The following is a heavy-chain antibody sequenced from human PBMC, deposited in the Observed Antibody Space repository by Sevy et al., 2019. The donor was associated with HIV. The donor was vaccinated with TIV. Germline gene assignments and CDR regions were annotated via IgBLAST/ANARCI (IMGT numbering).Heavy chain of an antibody. CDR1: GFTFSSYA. CDR2: ISYDGSNK. V-gene: IGHV3-30*04. CDR3: ARGPKLYSSSTSCYNIHYYGMDV. J-gene: IGHJ6*02. Sequence: GGSLRLSCAASGFTFSSYAMHWVRQAPGKGLEWVAVISYDGSNKYYADSVKGRFTISRDNSKNTLYLQMNSLRAEDTAVYYCARGPKLYSSSTSCYNIHYYGMDVWGQGTTVTVSS. D-gene: IGHD2-2*02.